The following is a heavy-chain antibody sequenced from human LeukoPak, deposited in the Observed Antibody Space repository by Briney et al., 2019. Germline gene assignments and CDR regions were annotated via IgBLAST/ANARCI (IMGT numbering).Heavy chain of an antibody. CDR3: AKDLSGYSYGYTGDY. J-gene: IGHJ4*02. D-gene: IGHD5-18*01. CDR1: GFTFSSYA. Sequence: GGSLRLSCAASGFTFSSYAMSWVRQAPGKGLEWVSAISGSGGSTYYADSVKGRFTISRDNSKNTLYLQMNSLRAEGTAVYYCAKDLSGYSYGYTGDYWGQGTLVTVSS. CDR2: ISGSGGST. V-gene: IGHV3-23*01.